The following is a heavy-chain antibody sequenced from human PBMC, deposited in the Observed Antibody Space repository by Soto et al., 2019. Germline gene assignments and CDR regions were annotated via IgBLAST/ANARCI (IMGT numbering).Heavy chain of an antibody. J-gene: IGHJ5*02. V-gene: IGHV1-46*01. CDR1: GYTFTSYY. CDR2: INPSGGST. CDR3: ARARGISFGYNYFDH. D-gene: IGHD5-18*01. Sequence: ASVKVSCKASGYTFTSYYMHWVRQAPGQGLEWMGIINPSGGSTSYAQKFQGRVTMTRDTSTSTVYMELSSLRSEDTAVYYCARARGISFGYNYFDHWGQGTLVTVSS.